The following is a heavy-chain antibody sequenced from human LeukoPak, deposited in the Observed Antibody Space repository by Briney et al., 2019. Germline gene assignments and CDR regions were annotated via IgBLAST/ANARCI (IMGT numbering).Heavy chain of an antibody. CDR1: GGTFSSYA. CDR2: IIPIFGTA. J-gene: IGHJ3*01. D-gene: IGHD4-17*01. V-gene: IGHV1-69*01. CDR3: ARRSGYGDYQFDY. Sequence: SVKVSCKASGGTFSSYAISWVRQAPGQGLEWMGGIIPIFGTANYAQKFQGRVTITADESTSTAYMELSSLRSEDTAVYYCARRSGYGDYQFDYWGQGTMVTVSS.